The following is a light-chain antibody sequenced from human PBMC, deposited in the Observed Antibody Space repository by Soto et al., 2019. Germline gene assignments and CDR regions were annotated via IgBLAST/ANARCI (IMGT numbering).Light chain of an antibody. V-gene: IGKV3-11*01. CDR1: ETIRGL. CDR3: QQRHNWPIT. J-gene: IGKJ5*01. CDR2: DKS. Sequence: IVLTQSPATLSLSPGERAPLACRASETIRGLLAWYQQRPGQPPRILIYDKSNRATGIPDRFSGSGSGTDFTLTISGLEPADLGVYYCQQRHNWPITCGQGTRLEIK.